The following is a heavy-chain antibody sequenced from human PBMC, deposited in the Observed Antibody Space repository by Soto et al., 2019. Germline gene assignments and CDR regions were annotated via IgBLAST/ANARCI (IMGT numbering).Heavy chain of an antibody. CDR3: ARLRVDTAMGLDY. J-gene: IGHJ4*02. CDR1: GGSISSSSYY. D-gene: IGHD5-18*01. V-gene: IGHV4-39*01. Sequence: LSLTCTVSGGSISSSSYYWGWIRQPPGKGLEWIGSIYYSGSTYYNPSLKSRVTISVDTSKNQFSLKLSSVTAADTAVYYCARLRVDTAMGLDYWGQGTLVTVPQ. CDR2: IYYSGST.